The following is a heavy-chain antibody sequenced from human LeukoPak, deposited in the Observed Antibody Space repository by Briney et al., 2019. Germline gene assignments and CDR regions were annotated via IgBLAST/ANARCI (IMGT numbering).Heavy chain of an antibody. Sequence: PSETLSLTCTVSGGSISSYYWSWIRQPPGKGLEWIGYIYYSGSTNYNPSLKSRVTISVATSKNQFSLHLSSVTAADTAVYYCARSAFLVTAPGLYYFDYWGQGTLVAVSS. J-gene: IGHJ4*02. V-gene: IGHV4-59*12. D-gene: IGHD6-13*01. CDR1: GGSISSYY. CDR2: IYYSGST. CDR3: ARSAFLVTAPGLYYFDY.